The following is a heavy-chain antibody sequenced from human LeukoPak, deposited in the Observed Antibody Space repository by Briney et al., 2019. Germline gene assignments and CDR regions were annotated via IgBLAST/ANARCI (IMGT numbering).Heavy chain of an antibody. CDR1: GGSISSYY. Sequence: SETLSLTCTVSGGSISSYYWSWIRQPAGKGLEWIGRIYTSGSTNYNPSLKSRVTMSVDTSKNQFSLKLSSVTAAGTAVYYCARSKYNILTGWPLYFDYWGQGTLVTVSS. D-gene: IGHD3-9*01. CDR3: ARSKYNILTGWPLYFDY. CDR2: IYTSGST. J-gene: IGHJ4*02. V-gene: IGHV4-4*07.